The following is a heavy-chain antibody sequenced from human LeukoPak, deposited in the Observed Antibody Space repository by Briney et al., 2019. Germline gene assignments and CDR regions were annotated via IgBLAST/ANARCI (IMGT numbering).Heavy chain of an antibody. CDR3: ATMPPLVRVGYWYFDL. V-gene: IGHV1-24*01. J-gene: IGHJ2*01. D-gene: IGHD3-10*01. CDR1: GYTLTELS. Sequence: ASVKVSCKVSGYTLTELSMHWVRQAPGKGLEWMGGFDPEDGETIYAQKFQGRVTMTEDTSTATAYIELSSLRSEDTAVYYCATMPPLVRVGYWYFDLWGRGTLVTVSS. CDR2: FDPEDGET.